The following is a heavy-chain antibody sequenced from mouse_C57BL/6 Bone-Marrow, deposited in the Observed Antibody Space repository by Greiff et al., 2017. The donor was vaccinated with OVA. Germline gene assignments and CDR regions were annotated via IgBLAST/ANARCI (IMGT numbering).Heavy chain of an antibody. J-gene: IGHJ2*01. V-gene: IGHV1-4*01. CDR1: GYTFTSYT. Sequence: VQLQQSGAELARPGASVKMSCKASGYTFTSYTIHWVKQRPGQGLEWIGYIDLTNDYINYNQNFKGKAILTADKSSSTAYMQLSSLTSEDSAVYYCTRGYYFDYWGQGTTLTVSS. CDR2: IDLTNDYI. CDR3: TRGYYFDY.